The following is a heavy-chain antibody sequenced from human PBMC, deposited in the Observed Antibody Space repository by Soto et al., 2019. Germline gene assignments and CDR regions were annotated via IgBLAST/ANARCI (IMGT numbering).Heavy chain of an antibody. Sequence: TSETLSLTCAVYGGSFSGYYWSWIRQPPGKGLEWIGEINHSGSTNYNPSLKSRVTISVDTSKNQFSLKLSSVTAADTAVYYCARAPSMVRGVKAGWFDPWGQGTLVTVSS. D-gene: IGHD3-10*01. CDR3: ARAPSMVRGVKAGWFDP. J-gene: IGHJ5*02. CDR1: GGSFSGYY. V-gene: IGHV4-34*01. CDR2: INHSGST.